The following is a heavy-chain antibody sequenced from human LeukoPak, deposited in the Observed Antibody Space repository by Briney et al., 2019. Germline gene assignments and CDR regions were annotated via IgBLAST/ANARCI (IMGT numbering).Heavy chain of an antibody. Sequence: GGSLSLSCAASGFTFTAYLIHWVRQAPGKGLEWVAVMSSDGNAMFYADSVKGRFTISRDNSKNTLYLQMNSLRAEDTAVYYCVRESEYYFDHSASFDYWGQGTLVTVSS. V-gene: IGHV3-30-3*01. CDR2: MSSDGNAM. D-gene: IGHD3-22*01. CDR1: GFTFTAYL. CDR3: VRESEYYFDHSASFDY. J-gene: IGHJ4*02.